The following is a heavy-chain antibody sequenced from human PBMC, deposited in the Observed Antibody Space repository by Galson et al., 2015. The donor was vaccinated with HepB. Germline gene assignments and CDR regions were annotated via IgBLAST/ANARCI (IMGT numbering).Heavy chain of an antibody. CDR1: GGSINSINSY. CDR3: ATGGPYSGRSFSF. D-gene: IGHD1-26*01. Sequence: TLSLTCTVSGGSINSINSYWGWLRQPPGKGLEWIGSIYHTGTTYYSPSLKSRLTMSVDTAKDQFSLRLRSGTAADPAICYCATGGPYSGRSFSFWGPGTLATVSS. CDR2: IYHTGTT. J-gene: IGHJ1*01. V-gene: IGHV4-39*01.